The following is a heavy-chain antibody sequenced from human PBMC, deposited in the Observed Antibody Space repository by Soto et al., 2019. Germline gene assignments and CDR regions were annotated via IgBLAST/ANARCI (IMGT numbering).Heavy chain of an antibody. D-gene: IGHD6-19*01. V-gene: IGHV1-58*01. CDR2: IVPGGGNT. Sequence: SVKVSCKASGFTFTSSAVQWVRQARGQGLEWIARIVPGGGNTNYAQKFQGRVTMTMDMSTSTVYMELSSLTSEDTAMYYCARHLAAGALWXQGTLVTVSS. CDR3: ARHLAAGAL. CDR1: GFTFTSSA. J-gene: IGHJ4*02.